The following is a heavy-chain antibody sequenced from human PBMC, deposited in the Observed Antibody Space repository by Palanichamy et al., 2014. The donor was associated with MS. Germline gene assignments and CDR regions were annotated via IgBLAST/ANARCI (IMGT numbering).Heavy chain of an antibody. CDR2: INPSGGST. D-gene: IGHD3-10*01. V-gene: IGHV1-46*01. J-gene: IGHJ4*02. CDR3: ARAQSQCSDSGSYYNPVLFEY. CDR1: GYTFTSYY. Sequence: VQLVQSGAEVKKPGASVKVSCRASGYTFTSYYLYWVRQAPGQGLEWMGIINPSGGSTSYAQKFQDRVTMTRDTSSSTVYMELSSLRSEDTAVYYCARAQSQCSDSGSYYNPVLFEYWGQGTLVTVSS.